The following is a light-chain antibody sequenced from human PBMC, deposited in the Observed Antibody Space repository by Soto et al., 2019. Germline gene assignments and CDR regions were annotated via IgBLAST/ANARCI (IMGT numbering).Light chain of an antibody. J-gene: IGKJ4*01. CDR1: QDISRW. Sequence: DIQMTQSPSSVSASVGDRITITCRASQDISRWLAWYQQKPGRAPNLLIYTASTLESGVPSRFSGSGSGTDFTLTISNLQXXXFATYYCQQVDSFPLTFGGGTKVEIK. CDR2: TAS. CDR3: QQVDSFPLT. V-gene: IGKV1D-12*01.